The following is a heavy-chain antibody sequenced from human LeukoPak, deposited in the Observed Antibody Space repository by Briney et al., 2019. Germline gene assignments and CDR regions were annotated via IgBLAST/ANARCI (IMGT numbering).Heavy chain of an antibody. CDR1: GGTFSSYA. D-gene: IGHD3-22*01. Sequence: SVKVSCKASGGTFSSYAISWVRQAPGQGLEWMGRIIPIFGTANYAQKFQGRVTITTDESTSTAYMELSSLRSEDTAVYYCVRAMIAGLGWFDPWGQGTLVTVSS. J-gene: IGHJ5*02. CDR2: IIPIFGTA. V-gene: IGHV1-69*05. CDR3: VRAMIAGLGWFDP.